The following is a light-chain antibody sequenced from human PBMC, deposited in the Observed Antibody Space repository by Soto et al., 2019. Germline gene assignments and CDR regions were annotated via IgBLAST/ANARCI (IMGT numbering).Light chain of an antibody. CDR1: SSDVGGYDY. CDR2: DVS. CDR3: YSYAVSAYV. V-gene: IGLV2-11*01. J-gene: IGLJ1*01. Sequence: QSALTQPRSVSGSPGQSVTISCTGNSSDVGGYDYVSWYQQQPAKAPKLMIYDVSKRPSGVPDRFSGSKSGNTASLTISGLQAEDEADYYCYSYAVSAYVFGTGTKLTVL.